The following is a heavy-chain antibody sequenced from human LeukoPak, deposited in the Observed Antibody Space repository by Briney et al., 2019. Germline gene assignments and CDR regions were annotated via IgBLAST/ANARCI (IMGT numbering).Heavy chain of an antibody. J-gene: IGHJ4*02. CDR3: VQTTGWPGFDY. Sequence: SETLSLICTTSGAPISRFYWSWVRQPPGKGLEWIGNIYSGVPTFFNPSLKSRVTLSVDTSKTQFSLQLASVTAADTAVYYCVQTTGWPGFDYWGQGTLVTVSS. V-gene: IGHV4-4*09. CDR1: GAPISRFY. D-gene: IGHD6-19*01. CDR2: IYSGVPT.